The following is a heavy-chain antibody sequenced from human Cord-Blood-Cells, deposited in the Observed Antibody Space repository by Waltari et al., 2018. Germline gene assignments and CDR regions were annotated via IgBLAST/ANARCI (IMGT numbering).Heavy chain of an antibody. D-gene: IGHD5-12*01. Sequence: QVQLVQSGAEVKKPGASVKVSCKASGYPFTGYDMHWVRHAPGEGLEWMGWINPNSGGTNYAQKFQGWVTMTRDTYISTAYMELSRLRSDDTAVYYCARSAGGYDYYYYGMDVWGQGTTVTVSS. J-gene: IGHJ6*02. CDR2: INPNSGGT. V-gene: IGHV1-2*04. CDR3: ARSAGGYDYYYYGMDV. CDR1: GYPFTGYD.